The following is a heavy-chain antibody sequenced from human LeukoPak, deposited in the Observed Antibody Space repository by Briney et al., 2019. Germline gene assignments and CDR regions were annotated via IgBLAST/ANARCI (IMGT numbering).Heavy chain of an antibody. CDR2: IYSGGST. V-gene: IGHV3-66*01. CDR3: ASPHSGSSGSFDY. Sequence: GGSLRLSCAASGFTFSDYYMSWIRQAPGKGLEWVSVIYSGGSTYYADSVKGRFTISRDNSKNTLYLQMNSLRAEDTAVYYCASPHSGSSGSFDYWGQGTLVTVSS. CDR1: GFTFSDYY. D-gene: IGHD3-22*01. J-gene: IGHJ4*02.